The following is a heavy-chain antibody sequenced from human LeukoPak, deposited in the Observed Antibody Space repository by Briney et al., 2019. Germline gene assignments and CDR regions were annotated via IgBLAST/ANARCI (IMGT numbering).Heavy chain of an antibody. CDR3: ARDHYGGNSFDY. J-gene: IGHJ4*02. D-gene: IGHD4-23*01. V-gene: IGHV4-59*12. Sequence: SETLSLTCTVSGGSISSYYWSWIRQPPGKGLEWIGYIYYSGGTNYNPSLKSRVTISVDTSKNQFSLKLSSVTAADTAVYYCARDHYGGNSFDYWGQGTLVTVSS. CDR2: IYYSGGT. CDR1: GGSISSYY.